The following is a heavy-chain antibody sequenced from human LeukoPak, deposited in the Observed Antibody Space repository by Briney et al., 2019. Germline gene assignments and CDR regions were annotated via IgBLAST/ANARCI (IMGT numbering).Heavy chain of an antibody. CDR1: GFTFTSYA. Sequence: WGPLRLSCAASGFTFTSYAMTWVRQAPGKGLEWVSGISNSGSSTYYPDPVKGRFTISTENSKNTPYLQLRSLRAEDTAVYYCANTMVRGSYNMDVWGQGTTVTVSS. V-gene: IGHV3-23*01. CDR2: ISNSGSST. CDR3: ANTMVRGSYNMDV. D-gene: IGHD3-10*01. J-gene: IGHJ6*02.